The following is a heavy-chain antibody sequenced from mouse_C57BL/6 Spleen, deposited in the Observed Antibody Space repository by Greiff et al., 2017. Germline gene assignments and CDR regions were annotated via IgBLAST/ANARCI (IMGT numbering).Heavy chain of an antibody. CDR3: ARRGYYYGSSFDY. CDR2: IYPGSGST. J-gene: IGHJ2*01. D-gene: IGHD1-1*01. Sequence: QVQLQQPGAELVKPGASVKMSCKASGYTFTSYWITWVKQRPGQGLEWIGDIYPGSGSTNYNEKFKSNATLTVDTSSSTAYMQLSSLTSEDSAVYYCARRGYYYGSSFDYWGQGTTLTVSS. V-gene: IGHV1-55*01. CDR1: GYTFTSYW.